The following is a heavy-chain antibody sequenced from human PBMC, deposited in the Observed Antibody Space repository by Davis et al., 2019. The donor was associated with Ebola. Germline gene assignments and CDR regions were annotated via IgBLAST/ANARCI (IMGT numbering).Heavy chain of an antibody. CDR3: ARGHNYGFEY. CDR1: GYTFSDYN. CDR2: FISNSGDT. Sequence: ASVKVFCKASGYTFSDYNIHWMRQAPGHGLEWMGRFISNSGDTNYAQNFQGRVTMTRDTSISTAYMELSRLTSDDTAVYYCARGHNYGFEYWGQGTLVTVSS. V-gene: IGHV1-2*06. D-gene: IGHD5-18*01. J-gene: IGHJ4*02.